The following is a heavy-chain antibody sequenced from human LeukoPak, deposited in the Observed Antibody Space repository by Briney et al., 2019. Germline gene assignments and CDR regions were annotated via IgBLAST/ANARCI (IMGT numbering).Heavy chain of an antibody. CDR1: GFSFSNYW. CDR3: ARYHDEKTYYFDY. CDR2: IKQDGGEQ. V-gene: IGHV3-7*01. J-gene: IGHJ4*02. D-gene: IGHD2-2*01. Sequence: PGGSLRLSCAASGFSFSNYWLTWVRQAPGKGLEWVANIKQDGGEQYSVDSVKGRFTISRDNAKNSLFLQMNSLRAEDTAVYYCARYHDEKTYYFDYWGQGTLVTVSS.